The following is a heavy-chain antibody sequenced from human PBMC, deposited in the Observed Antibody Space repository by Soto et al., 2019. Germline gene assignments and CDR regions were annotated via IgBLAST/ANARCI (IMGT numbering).Heavy chain of an antibody. D-gene: IGHD2-2*01. CDR2: ISDSGST. Sequence: SETLSLTCSVSGASIGSGDDYWTWIRQSPGKGLEWIGYISDSGSTFYDPSLRSRLTIALDTSKNHFSLKLNSVTAADTAVYYCAKYQPPEFDPWGQG. CDR1: GASIGSGDDY. CDR3: AKYQPPEFDP. J-gene: IGHJ5*02. V-gene: IGHV4-30-4*08.